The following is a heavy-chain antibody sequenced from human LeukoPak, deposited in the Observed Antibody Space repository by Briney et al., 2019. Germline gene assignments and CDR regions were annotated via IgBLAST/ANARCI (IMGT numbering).Heavy chain of an antibody. CDR1: GGSISTYY. J-gene: IGHJ6*03. CDR3: ARESTMVRGVIGYYYYYMDV. Sequence: SETLSLTCTVSGGSISTYYWSWIRQPPGKGLEWIGYIYYSGSTNYNPSLKSRVTISVDTSKNQFSLKLSSVTAADTAVYYCARESTMVRGVIGYYYYYMDVWGKGTTVTVSS. V-gene: IGHV4-59*01. CDR2: IYYSGST. D-gene: IGHD3-10*01.